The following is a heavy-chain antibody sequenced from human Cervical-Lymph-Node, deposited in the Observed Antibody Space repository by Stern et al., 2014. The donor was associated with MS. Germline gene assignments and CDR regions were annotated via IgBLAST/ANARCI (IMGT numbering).Heavy chain of an antibody. D-gene: IGHD1-1*01. V-gene: IGHV1-46*01. CDR3: ARVLSLATSDS. Sequence: QVQLVETGAEIRKPGASVKISCEASGYTFTTYYIHWVRQAPGKGLEWVALFKQSGGKSTYAQRFQGRVTVTGDTSTSTVSLELTGLTSEDTAVYYCARVLSLATSDSWGQGTLVIVSS. J-gene: IGHJ4*02. CDR1: GYTFTTYY. CDR2: FKQSGGKS.